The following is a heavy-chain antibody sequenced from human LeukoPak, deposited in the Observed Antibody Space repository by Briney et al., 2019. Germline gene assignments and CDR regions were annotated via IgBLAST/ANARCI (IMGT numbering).Heavy chain of an antibody. Sequence: SVKVSCKASGYTFTSYGISWVRQAPGQGLEWMGGIIPIFGTANYAQKFQGRVTITADESTSTAYMELSSLRSEDTAVYYCARVVPAAPGDAFDIWGQGTMVTVSS. CDR1: GYTFTSYG. D-gene: IGHD2-2*01. V-gene: IGHV1-69*13. CDR3: ARVVPAAPGDAFDI. J-gene: IGHJ3*02. CDR2: IIPIFGTA.